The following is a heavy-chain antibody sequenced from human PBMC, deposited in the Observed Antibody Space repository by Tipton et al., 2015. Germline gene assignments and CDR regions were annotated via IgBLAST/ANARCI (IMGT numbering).Heavy chain of an antibody. CDR1: GYTFTNYY. CDR3: AKGVEAWVTDYFDH. Sequence: QLVQSGAEVKKPGASVTVSCKASGYTFTNYYMYWVRQAPGQGLEWMGIINPSGGGTSYAQKFQGRVTMTRDTSTSTVYMELSRLRSEDTAVYYCAKGVEAWVTDYFDHWGQGTLVTVSS. J-gene: IGHJ4*02. CDR2: INPSGGGT. V-gene: IGHV1-46*01. D-gene: IGHD2-15*01.